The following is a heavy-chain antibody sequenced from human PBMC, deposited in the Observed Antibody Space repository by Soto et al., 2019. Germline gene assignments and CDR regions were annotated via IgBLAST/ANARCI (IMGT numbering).Heavy chain of an antibody. Sequence: QVQLVESGGGLVKPGGSLRLSCAASGFTFSDYYMSWIRQAPGKGLEWVSYISSSGSTIYYAHSVKGRFTISRDNAKNSLNLQMNTLTPADTAVYYYARAPGYSYVPHGMDAWGQGTTVTVSS. V-gene: IGHV3-11*01. D-gene: IGHD5-18*01. CDR2: ISSSGSTI. J-gene: IGHJ6*02. CDR1: GFTFSDYY. CDR3: ARAPGYSYVPHGMDA.